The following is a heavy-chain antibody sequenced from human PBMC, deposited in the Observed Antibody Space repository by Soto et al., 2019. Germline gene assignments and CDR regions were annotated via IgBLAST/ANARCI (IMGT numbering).Heavy chain of an antibody. D-gene: IGHD6-19*01. V-gene: IGHV3-48*02. CDR1: GLTFTSYS. Sequence: EVQLVESGGDLVQPGGSLRLSCAASGLTFTSYSMNWVRQAPGKGLEWISYITGSGTTIYYADSVKGRFTISRDNAKSSLSLQMNSLRDEDTAVYYCAAGYSAGSYGIDYWGQGTQVTVSS. CDR2: ITGSGTTI. CDR3: AAGYSAGSYGIDY. J-gene: IGHJ4*02.